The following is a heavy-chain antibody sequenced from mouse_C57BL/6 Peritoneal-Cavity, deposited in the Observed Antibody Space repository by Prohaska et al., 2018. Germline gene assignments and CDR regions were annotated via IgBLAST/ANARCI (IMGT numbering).Heavy chain of an antibody. J-gene: IGHJ2*01. CDR2: ISSGGSYT. Sequence: VRQTPDKRLEWVATISSGGSYTYYPDSVKGRFTISRDNAKNTLYLQMSSLKSEDTAMYYCARHYYGSSYYFGYWGQGTTLTGAS. V-gene: IGHV5-6*01. CDR3: ARHYYGSSYYFGY. D-gene: IGHD1-1*01.